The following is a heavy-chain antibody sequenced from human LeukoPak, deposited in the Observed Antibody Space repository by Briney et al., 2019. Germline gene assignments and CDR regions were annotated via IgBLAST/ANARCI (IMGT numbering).Heavy chain of an antibody. J-gene: IGHJ4*02. CDR2: ISYDGSNK. CDR3: DCSGGSCKSY. CDR1: GFTFSSYA. Sequence: GGSLRLSCAASGFTFSSYAMHWVRQAPGKGLEWVAVISYDGSNKYYADSVKGRFTISRDNSKNTLYLQMNSLRAEDTAVYYCDCSGGSCKSYWGQGTLVTVSS. V-gene: IGHV3-30*04. D-gene: IGHD2-15*01.